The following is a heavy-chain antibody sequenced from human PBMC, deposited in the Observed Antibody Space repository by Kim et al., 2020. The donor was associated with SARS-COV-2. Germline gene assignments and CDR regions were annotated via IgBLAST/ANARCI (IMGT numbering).Heavy chain of an antibody. Sequence: ASVKVSCKASGYTFTGYYMHWVRQAPGQGLEWMGWINPNSGGTNYAQKFQGRVTMTRDTSISTAYMELSRLRSDDTAVYYCAIQRPELWQNVGHYYYYYYMDVWGKGTTVTVS. D-gene: IGHD5-18*01. CDR1: GYTFTGYY. CDR3: AIQRPELWQNVGHYYYYYYMDV. J-gene: IGHJ6*03. V-gene: IGHV1-2*02. CDR2: INPNSGGT.